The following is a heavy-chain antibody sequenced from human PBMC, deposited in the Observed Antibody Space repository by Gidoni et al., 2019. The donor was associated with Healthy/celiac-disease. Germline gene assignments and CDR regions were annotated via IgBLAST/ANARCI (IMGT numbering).Heavy chain of an antibody. CDR3: AKRVNDYGDYAIDY. J-gene: IGHJ4*02. CDR2: ISGMGGST. Sequence: EVQLLESGGGLVQPGGSLRLSCAASGFTFSSYAMSWVRQAPGQGLEWISAISGMGGSTYYADSVKGRFTISRDNSKNTLYLQMNSLRAEDTAVYYCAKRVNDYGDYAIDYWGQGTLVTVSS. V-gene: IGHV3-23*01. CDR1: GFTFSSYA. D-gene: IGHD4-17*01.